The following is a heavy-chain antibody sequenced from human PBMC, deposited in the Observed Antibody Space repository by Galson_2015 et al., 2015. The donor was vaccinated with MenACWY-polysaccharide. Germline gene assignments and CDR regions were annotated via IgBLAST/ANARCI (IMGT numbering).Heavy chain of an antibody. CDR2: MSGSGGST. V-gene: IGHV3-23*01. J-gene: IGHJ4*02. D-gene: IGHD5-12*01. Sequence: SLKLSCEAAGFTFSSYAMSWVRQAPGKGLEWVSRMSGSGGSTYYGDSVEGRFTMTRDNSKNTLYLQMNSLRAEDTAIYYCARLSGYTYRSPYYSDYWGQGTLVTVSS. CDR1: GFTFSSYA. CDR3: ARLSGYTYRSPYYSDY.